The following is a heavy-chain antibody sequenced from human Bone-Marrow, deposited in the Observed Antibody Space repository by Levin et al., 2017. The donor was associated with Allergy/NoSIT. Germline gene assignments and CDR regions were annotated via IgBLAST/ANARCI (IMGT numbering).Heavy chain of an antibody. Sequence: GASVKVSCAASGFAFSNYWMHWVRQAPGKGLVWVSRINRGGSSTTYADSVKGRFTISRDNAKNTLYLQMNSLRAEDTAVYYCARDPCAYNFGSGSYLDYWSQGTLVSVSS. D-gene: IGHD3-10*01. J-gene: IGHJ4*02. V-gene: IGHV3-74*01. CDR3: ARDPCAYNFGSGSYLDY. CDR2: INRGGSST. CDR1: GFAFSNYW.